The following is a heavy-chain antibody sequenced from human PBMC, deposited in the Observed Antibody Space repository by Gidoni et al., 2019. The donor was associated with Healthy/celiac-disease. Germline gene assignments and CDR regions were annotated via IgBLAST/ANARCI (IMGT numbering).Heavy chain of an antibody. D-gene: IGHD3-16*01. Sequence: VQLVESGGVVVQPGRSLRLSCAASGFTFSSYGMHWVRQAQGKGLEWVEVISYDGSNKYYADSVKGRFTISRDNSKNTLYLQMNSLRAEDTAVYYCAKGGKWGRPDAFDIWGQGTMVTVSS. J-gene: IGHJ3*02. V-gene: IGHV3-30*18. CDR3: AKGGKWGRPDAFDI. CDR1: GFTFSSYG. CDR2: ISYDGSNK.